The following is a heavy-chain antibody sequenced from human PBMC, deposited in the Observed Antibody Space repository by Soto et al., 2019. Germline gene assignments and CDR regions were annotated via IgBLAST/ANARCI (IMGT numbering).Heavy chain of an antibody. J-gene: IGHJ6*02. CDR1: GFTFSDHY. CDR2: ITSSGSST. Sequence: QVHLVESGGGSVKPGGSLRLSCAASGFTFSDHYMSWIRQAPGKGLQWVSYITSSGSSTYYADSVKGRFTISRDNAKNSLYLQMNSLRAEDTAVYYCARAMGCTTMVVTLPGMDVWGQGTTVTVS. V-gene: IGHV3-11*01. CDR3: ARAMGCTTMVVTLPGMDV. D-gene: IGHD2-15*01.